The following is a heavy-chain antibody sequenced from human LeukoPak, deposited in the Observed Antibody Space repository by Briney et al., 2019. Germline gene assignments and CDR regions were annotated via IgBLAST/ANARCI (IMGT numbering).Heavy chain of an antibody. CDR1: GYTFTGYY. CDR2: INPNSGGT. D-gene: IGHD6-19*01. Sequence: ASVKVCCKASGYTFTGYYMHWVRQAPGQGLEWMGWINPNSGGTNYAQKFQGRVTMTRDTSISTAYMELSRLRSDDTAVYYCARDPGYSSGWYVRYFDLWGRGTLVTVSS. V-gene: IGHV1-2*02. J-gene: IGHJ2*01. CDR3: ARDPGYSSGWYVRYFDL.